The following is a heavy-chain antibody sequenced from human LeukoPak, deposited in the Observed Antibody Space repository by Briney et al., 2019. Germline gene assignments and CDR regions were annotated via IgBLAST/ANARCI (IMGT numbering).Heavy chain of an antibody. J-gene: IGHJ4*02. CDR1: EYALTELS. D-gene: IGHD5-12*01. CDR3: AAISTPTTRRAYHFDS. Sequence: GASVTVSCKVSEYALTELSIHWVRQTPGKGLECMGGFDPEAGETIYAQKFQGRVTMTEDTSTDTAYMELSSLTSDDTAVYYCAAISTPTTRRAYHFDSWGQGTLVTVSS. V-gene: IGHV1-24*01. CDR2: FDPEAGET.